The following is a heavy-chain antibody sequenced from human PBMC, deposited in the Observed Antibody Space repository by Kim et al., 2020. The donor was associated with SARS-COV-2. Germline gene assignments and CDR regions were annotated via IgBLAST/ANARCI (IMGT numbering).Heavy chain of an antibody. Sequence: DRFTISRDNSKNTLYLQMNSLRAEDTAVYYCAKSATGYCSSTSCYYYFDYWGQGTLVTVSS. J-gene: IGHJ4*02. CDR3: AKSATGYCSSTSCYYYFDY. V-gene: IGHV3-30*02. D-gene: IGHD2-2*01.